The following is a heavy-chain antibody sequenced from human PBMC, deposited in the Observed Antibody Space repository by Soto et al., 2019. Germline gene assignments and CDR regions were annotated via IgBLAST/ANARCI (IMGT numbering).Heavy chain of an antibody. CDR2: INPNTGVT. D-gene: IGHD2-15*01. CDR1: SYAYIDCY. J-gene: IGHJ4*02. Sequence: KSSSYAYIDCYRHWVRQAPRKGLEWMGVINPNTGVTNYAQKFQGRVTMTRDRSISTAYMELNSLRAEDTAVYYCAKAVLRVGDIVDAVGYWGQRTLVIVSS. V-gene: IGHV1-2*02. CDR3: AKAVLRVGDIVDAVGY.